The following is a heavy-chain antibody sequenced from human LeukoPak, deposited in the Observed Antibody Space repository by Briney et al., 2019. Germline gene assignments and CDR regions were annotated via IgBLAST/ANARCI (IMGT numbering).Heavy chain of an antibody. D-gene: IGHD3/OR15-3a*01. CDR2: IKEDGSEK. J-gene: IGHJ4*02. Sequence: GGSLRLSRATSGFTFRSYWMNWIRQAPGQGLEWVANIKEDGSEKNYVDSVKGRFTISRDNAKNSLYLQMNSLRVEDTAVYYCARDPSSLRDSYDYWGQGTLVIVSS. CDR3: ARDPSSLRDSYDY. CDR1: GFTFRSYW. V-gene: IGHV3-7*01.